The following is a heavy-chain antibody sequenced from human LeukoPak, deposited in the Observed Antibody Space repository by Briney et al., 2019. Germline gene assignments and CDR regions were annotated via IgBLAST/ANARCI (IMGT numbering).Heavy chain of an antibody. CDR2: ISYDGSNK. Sequence: GGSLRLSCAASGFAFSSYAMHWVRQAPGKGLEWVAVISYDGSNKYYADSVKGRFTISRDNSKNTLYLQMNSLRAEDTAVYYCARAFKGRGYSYGRSGGLDYWGQGTLVTVSS. J-gene: IGHJ4*02. D-gene: IGHD5-18*01. V-gene: IGHV3-30-3*01. CDR1: GFAFSSYA. CDR3: ARAFKGRGYSYGRSGGLDY.